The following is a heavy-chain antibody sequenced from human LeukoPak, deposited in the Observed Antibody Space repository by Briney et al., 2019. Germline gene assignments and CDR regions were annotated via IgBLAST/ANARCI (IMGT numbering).Heavy chain of an antibody. Sequence: ASVKVSSKASGYTFTGYYMHWVRQAPGQGLEWMGWINPNSGGTNYAQKFQGRVTMTRDTSISTAYMELSRLRSDDTAVYYCARETVNYYDSSGYPWYNWFDPWGQGTLVTVSS. J-gene: IGHJ5*02. V-gene: IGHV1-2*02. CDR3: ARETVNYYDSSGYPWYNWFDP. D-gene: IGHD3-22*01. CDR1: GYTFTGYY. CDR2: INPNSGGT.